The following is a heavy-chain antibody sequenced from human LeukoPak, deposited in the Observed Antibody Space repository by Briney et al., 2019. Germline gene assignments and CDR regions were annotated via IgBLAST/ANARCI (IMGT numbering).Heavy chain of an antibody. CDR3: AKMTPLDCSSTSCYGWYFDL. V-gene: IGHV3-7*03. CDR2: IKQDGSEK. Sequence: PGGSLRLSCAASGFTFSSYWMTWVRQAPGKGLEWVANIKQDGSEKYYVDSVKGRFTISRDNAKNSLYLQMNSLRAEDTAVYYCAKMTPLDCSSTSCYGWYFDLWGRGTLVTVSS. CDR1: GFTFSSYW. J-gene: IGHJ2*01. D-gene: IGHD2-2*01.